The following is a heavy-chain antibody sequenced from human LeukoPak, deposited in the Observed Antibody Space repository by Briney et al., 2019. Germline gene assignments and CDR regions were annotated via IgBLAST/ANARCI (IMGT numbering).Heavy chain of an antibody. CDR2: IIPDGTST. Sequence: GGSLRLSCAASGFTFSDYWMHWVRQAPGKGLVWVSRIIPDGTSTNYADSVKGRFTISRDNAKNTLYLQLTSLRAEDTAVYYCATRYCTISACRASSYKSFDVWGKGTTVTVSS. J-gene: IGHJ6*04. CDR3: ATRYCTISACRASSYKSFDV. CDR1: GFTFSDYW. D-gene: IGHD2-8*01. V-gene: IGHV3-74*01.